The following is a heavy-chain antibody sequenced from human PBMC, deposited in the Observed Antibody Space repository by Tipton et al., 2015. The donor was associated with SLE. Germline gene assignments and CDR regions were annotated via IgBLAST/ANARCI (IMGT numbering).Heavy chain of an antibody. J-gene: IGHJ2*01. CDR1: GDPFSGHY. V-gene: IGHV4-34*01. Sequence: GLVKPSETLSLTCVVYGDPFSGHYWSWVRQPPGKGLEWIGEINHGGRTNYNPSLKSRVTLSADTSKNLFSLKLNSVSAADTAVYYCASGGTYWNFDLWGRGTLVTVSS. CDR2: INHGGRT. CDR3: ASGGTYWNFDL.